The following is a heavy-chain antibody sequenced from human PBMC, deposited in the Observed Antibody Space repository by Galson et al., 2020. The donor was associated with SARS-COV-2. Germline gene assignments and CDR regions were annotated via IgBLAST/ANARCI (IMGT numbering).Heavy chain of an antibody. J-gene: IGHJ4*02. CDR3: ARTLANPRGAFDY. CDR2: IYYSGST. Sequence: SETLSLTCTVSGGSISSATYYWDWIRQPPGTGLEWIGSIYYSGSTYYNPSLKSRVTISVDTSNNQFSLKLSSMTAADTAIYYCARTLANPRGAFDYWGQGTLVSVSS. D-gene: IGHD3-16*01. V-gene: IGHV4-39*01. CDR1: GGSISSATYY.